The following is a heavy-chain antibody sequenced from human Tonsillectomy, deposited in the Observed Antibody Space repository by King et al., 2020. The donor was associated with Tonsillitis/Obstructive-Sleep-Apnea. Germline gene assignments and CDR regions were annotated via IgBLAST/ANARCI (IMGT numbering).Heavy chain of an antibody. CDR2: ISSNGGST. J-gene: IGHJ6*03. Sequence: VQLVESGGGLVQPGGSLRLSCSASGFTFSSYAMHWVRQAPGKGLDYVSAISSNGGSTYYADSVKGRFTISRDNSKNTLYLQMSSLRAEDTAVYYCVKGYSSYYYYYMDVWGKGTTVTVSS. CDR1: GFTFSSYA. V-gene: IGHV3-64D*06. D-gene: IGHD5-18*01. CDR3: VKGYSSYYYYYMDV.